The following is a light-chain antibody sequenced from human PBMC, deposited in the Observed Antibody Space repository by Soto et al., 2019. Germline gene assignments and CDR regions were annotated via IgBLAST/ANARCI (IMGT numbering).Light chain of an antibody. CDR2: GAS. CDR3: QQYGSSPCT. V-gene: IGKV3-20*01. CDR1: QSVSSSY. J-gene: IGKJ2*02. Sequence: EIVLTQSPGTLSLSPGERATLSCRASQSVSSSYLAWYQQKPGQAPRLLIYGASSRATGIPDRFSGSGSGTDFTLTISRLEPEDFAVYYCQQYGSSPCTVDQGTKLEIK.